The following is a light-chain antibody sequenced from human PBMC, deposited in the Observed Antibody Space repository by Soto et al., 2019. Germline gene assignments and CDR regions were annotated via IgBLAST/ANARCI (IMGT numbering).Light chain of an antibody. CDR1: SGSIASNY. CDR2: EDN. Sequence: NFMLTQPHSVSESPGQTVTISCTRSSGSIASNYVQCYQQRPGSAPTTVIYEDNQRPSGVPDRFSGSIDSSSNSASLTISRLKTEDEADYYCQSYDSSNVVFGGGTKLTVL. V-gene: IGLV6-57*03. J-gene: IGLJ2*01. CDR3: QSYDSSNVV.